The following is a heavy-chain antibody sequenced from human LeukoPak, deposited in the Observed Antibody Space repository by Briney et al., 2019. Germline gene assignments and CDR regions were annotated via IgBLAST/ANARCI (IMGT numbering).Heavy chain of an antibody. J-gene: IGHJ4*02. CDR2: IYYSGST. CDR1: GGSISTYY. Sequence: SETLSLTCSVSGGSISTYYWSWIRQPPGKGLEWIGYIYYSGSTNYNPSLKSRVTISVDTSKNQFSLKLSSVTAADTAVYYCARRGRARSGIDYWGQGTLVTVSS. CDR3: ARRGRARSGIDY. V-gene: IGHV4-59*12.